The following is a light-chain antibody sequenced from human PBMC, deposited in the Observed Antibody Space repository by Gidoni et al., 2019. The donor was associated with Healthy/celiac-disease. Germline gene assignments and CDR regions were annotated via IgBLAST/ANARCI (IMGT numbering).Light chain of an antibody. V-gene: IGLV1-36*01. Sequence: QSVLTQPSSVSEALRQSVTTSCSGCSSNFGHNAVHWYQQLPGKAPNLLIYYDDLLHSGVADRYSGSKSGTSASLAISGLQSEDEADYYCAAWEDSLNCWVFGGGTKLTVL. CDR2: YDD. CDR1: SSNFGHNA. CDR3: AAWEDSLNCWV. J-gene: IGLJ3*02.